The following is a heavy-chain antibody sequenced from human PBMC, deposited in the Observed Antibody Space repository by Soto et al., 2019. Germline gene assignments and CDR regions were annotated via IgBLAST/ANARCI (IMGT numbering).Heavy chain of an antibody. Sequence: QVQLVQSGAEVKKPGSSVKVSCKASGGTFSSYAISWVRQAPGQGLEWMGGIIPIFGTANYEQKFQGRVTITADKSTSTAYMELSSLRSEDTAVYYCARAPVGYYGSGSFDYWGQGTLVTVSS. J-gene: IGHJ4*02. CDR1: GGTFSSYA. D-gene: IGHD3-10*01. CDR2: IIPIFGTA. V-gene: IGHV1-69*06. CDR3: ARAPVGYYGSGSFDY.